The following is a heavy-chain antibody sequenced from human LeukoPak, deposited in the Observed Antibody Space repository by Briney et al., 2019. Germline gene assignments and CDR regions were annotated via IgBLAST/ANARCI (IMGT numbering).Heavy chain of an antibody. CDR1: GGSISSGDYY. CDR2: IYYSGST. Sequence: SETLSLTCTVSGGSISSGDYYRSWIRQPPGKGLEWIGYIYYSGSTYYNPSLKSRVTISVGTSKNQFSLKLSSVTAADTAVYYCARSRGDYYFDYWGQGTLVTVSS. V-gene: IGHV4-30-4*02. CDR3: ARSRGDYYFDY. J-gene: IGHJ4*02. D-gene: IGHD4-17*01.